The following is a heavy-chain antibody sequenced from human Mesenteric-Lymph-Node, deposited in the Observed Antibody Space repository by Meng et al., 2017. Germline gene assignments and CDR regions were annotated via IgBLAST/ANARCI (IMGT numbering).Heavy chain of an antibody. V-gene: IGHV1-69*13. J-gene: IGHJ6*02. D-gene: IGHD2-15*01. CDR3: ARGLGYCSGGSCYRYYYYGMDV. CDR1: GGTFSSYA. Sequence: SVKVSCKASGGTFSSYAISWVRQAPGQGLEWMGGIIPIFGTANYAQKFQGRVTITADESTSTAYMELSSLRSEDTAVYYCARGLGYCSGGSCYRYYYYGMDVWGQGTTVTVS. CDR2: IIPIFGTA.